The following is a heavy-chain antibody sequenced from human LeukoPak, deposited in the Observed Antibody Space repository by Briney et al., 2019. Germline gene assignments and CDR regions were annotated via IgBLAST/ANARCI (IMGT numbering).Heavy chain of an antibody. D-gene: IGHD2-15*01. J-gene: IGHJ5*01. V-gene: IGHV3-74*01. CDR2: INSDGSGT. CDR1: GFTFSSYW. CDR3: ARGGSGPDS. Sequence: GGSLRLSCAASGFTFSSYWMHWVRQVPGMGLVWVSRINSDGSGTNYADFGKGRFAISRDNAKNTLYLQMDSLRAEDTAVYYCARGGSGPDSWGRGTLVTVSS.